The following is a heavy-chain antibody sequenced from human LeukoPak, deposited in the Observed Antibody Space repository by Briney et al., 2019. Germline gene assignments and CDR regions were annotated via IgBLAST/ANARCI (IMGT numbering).Heavy chain of an antibody. CDR1: GFTFSNYG. V-gene: IGHV3-23*01. CDR3: ARDRKRSGWELLQGWVTTATDAFDI. J-gene: IGHJ3*02. Sequence: GGSLRLSCAASGFTFSNYGMAWVRQAPGQGLEWVSVISATGKTTNYADSVKGRFTISRDNSKNTLYLQMNSLRAEDTAVYYCARDRKRSGWELLQGWVTTATDAFDIWGQGTMVTVSS. CDR2: ISATGKTT. D-gene: IGHD1-26*01.